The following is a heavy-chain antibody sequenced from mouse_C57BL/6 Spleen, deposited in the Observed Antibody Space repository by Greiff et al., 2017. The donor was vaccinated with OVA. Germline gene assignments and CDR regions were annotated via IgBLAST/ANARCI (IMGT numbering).Heavy chain of an antibody. J-gene: IGHJ4*01. CDR1: GFTFSSYA. V-gene: IGHV5-9-1*02. Sequence: EVMLVESGAGLVKPGGSLKISCAASGFTFSSYAMSWVRQTPEKRLEWVAYISSGGDYINYADTVKGRFTIARDNARNTLYLQMSRLKSEDTAMYYCTREGWDDAMDYWGQGTSVTVSS. D-gene: IGHD4-1*01. CDR3: TREGWDDAMDY. CDR2: ISSGGDYI.